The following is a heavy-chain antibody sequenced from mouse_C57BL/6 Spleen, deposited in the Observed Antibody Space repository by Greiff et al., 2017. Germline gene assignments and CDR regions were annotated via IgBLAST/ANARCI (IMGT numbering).Heavy chain of an antibody. Sequence: EVQRVESGGGLVKPGGSLKLSCAASGFTFSDYGMHWVRQAPEKGLEWVAYISSGSSTIYYADTVTGRFTISRDNAKNTLFLQMTSLRSEDTAMSYCARGAAQASAWFAYWGQGTLVTVSA. CDR3: ARGAAQASAWFAY. J-gene: IGHJ3*01. CDR1: GFTFSDYG. V-gene: IGHV5-17*01. CDR2: ISSGSSTI. D-gene: IGHD3-2*02.